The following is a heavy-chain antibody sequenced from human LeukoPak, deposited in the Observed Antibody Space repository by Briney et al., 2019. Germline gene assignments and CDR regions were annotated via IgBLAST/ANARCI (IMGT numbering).Heavy chain of an antibody. Sequence: GGSLRLSCAASGLTFISYDMHWVRQTPGKGLEWVSSIGTTGDTYYTDSVKGRFTISRENAKKSLYLQMSSLRAEDTAVYYCAKDGGLWVSAHWGDSWGRGTLVTVSS. CDR1: GLTFISYD. CDR3: AKDGGLWVSAHWGDS. D-gene: IGHD7-27*01. CDR2: IGTTGDT. J-gene: IGHJ4*02. V-gene: IGHV3-13*01.